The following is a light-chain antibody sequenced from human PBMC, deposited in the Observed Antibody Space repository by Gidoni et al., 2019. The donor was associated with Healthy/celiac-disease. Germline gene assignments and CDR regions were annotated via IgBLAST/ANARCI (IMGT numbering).Light chain of an antibody. V-gene: IGKV1-39*01. CDR1: QSISSY. Sequence: DIQMTQSPSPLSASVGDRVTITCRASQSISSYLNWYQQKPGKAPKLLIYAASSLQSGVPSRFSGSGSGTDFTLTISSLQPEDFATYYCQQSYSTPPITFXXXTRLEIK. J-gene: IGKJ5*01. CDR3: QQSYSTPPIT. CDR2: AAS.